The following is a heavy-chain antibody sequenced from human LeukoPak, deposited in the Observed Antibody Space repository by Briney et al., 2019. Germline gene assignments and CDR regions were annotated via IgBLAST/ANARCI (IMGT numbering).Heavy chain of an antibody. CDR2: ISGSGGST. V-gene: IGHV3-23*01. Sequence: RGSLRLSCAASGFTSSSYAMSSVRQAPGKGLESVSAISGSGGSTYYADSAKRRFTISRDNSKNTLYLQMNSLRAEDTAVYYCAKDINWNDGFDYWGQGTLVTVSS. CDR1: GFTSSSYA. J-gene: IGHJ4*02. CDR3: AKDINWNDGFDY. D-gene: IGHD1-1*01.